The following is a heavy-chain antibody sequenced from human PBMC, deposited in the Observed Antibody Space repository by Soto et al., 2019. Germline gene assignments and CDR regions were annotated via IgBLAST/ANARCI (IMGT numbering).Heavy chain of an antibody. CDR3: ARGYGRNFDY. CDR2: IYYSGTT. CDR1: GYSISSSNW. Sequence: SETLSLTCAVSGYSISSSNWWGWIRQPPGKGLEWIGYIYYSGTTYYNPSLKSRVTMSVDTSKNQFSLKLSSVTAADTAVYYCARGYGRNFDYWGQGTLVTVSS. J-gene: IGHJ4*02. D-gene: IGHD5-18*01. V-gene: IGHV4-28*03.